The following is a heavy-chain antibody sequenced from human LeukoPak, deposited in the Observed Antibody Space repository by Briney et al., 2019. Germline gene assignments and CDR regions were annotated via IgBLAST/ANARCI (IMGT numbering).Heavy chain of an antibody. Sequence: WASVKVSCKASGYTFTGYFMHWVRQAPGQGVEWMGWINPNSGGTDSAQKFQGRVTMTRDTSISTVYMELSSLRSDDTAVYYCARGLYCSGGNCYGPFDYWGQGTLVTVSS. CDR3: ARGLYCSGGNCYGPFDY. V-gene: IGHV1-2*02. D-gene: IGHD2-15*01. J-gene: IGHJ4*02. CDR1: GYTFTGYF. CDR2: INPNSGGT.